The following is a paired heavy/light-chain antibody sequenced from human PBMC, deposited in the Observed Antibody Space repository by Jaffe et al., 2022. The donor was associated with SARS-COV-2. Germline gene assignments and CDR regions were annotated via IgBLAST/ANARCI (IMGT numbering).Light chain of an antibody. J-gene: IGKJ2*01. V-gene: IGKV4-1*01. Sequence: DIVMTQSPDSLAVSLGERATINCRSSQSVLYSSNNMNYLAWYQQKPGQPPKLLIYWASTRESGVPDRFSGSGSGTDFSLTISSLQAEDVAVYYCQQYYGTPYTFGQGTKLEIK. CDR3: QQYYGTPYT. CDR1: QSVLYSSNNMNY. CDR2: WAS.
Heavy chain of an antibody. D-gene: IGHD1-20*01. CDR2: VNSDGSST. Sequence: EVQLVESGGTLVQPGGSLRLSCAASGFTFSRYWMLWVRQAPGKGLMWVSRVNSDGSSTTYADSVKGRFTISRDNAKNTLYLQMNSLRADDTAVYYCARAVEYNTLAGGYWGQGTLVTVSS. CDR1: GFTFSRYW. CDR3: ARAVEYNTLAGGY. V-gene: IGHV3-74*01. J-gene: IGHJ4*02.